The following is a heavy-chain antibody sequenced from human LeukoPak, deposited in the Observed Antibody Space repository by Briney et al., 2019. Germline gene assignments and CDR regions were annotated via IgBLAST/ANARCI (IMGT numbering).Heavy chain of an antibody. D-gene: IGHD3-10*01. Sequence: PGGSLRLSCTASGFTFGDYAMSWVRQAPGKGLEGGGFIRSNTFGGAGEYDASVKGRFTISRDDSKSIAYLQMNSLKTEDTAVYYCSRDQYKYNYGSGSSGLFDYWGQGTLVTVSS. CDR2: IRSNTFGGAG. CDR1: GFTFGDYA. J-gene: IGHJ4*02. V-gene: IGHV3-49*04. CDR3: SRDQYKYNYGSGSSGLFDY.